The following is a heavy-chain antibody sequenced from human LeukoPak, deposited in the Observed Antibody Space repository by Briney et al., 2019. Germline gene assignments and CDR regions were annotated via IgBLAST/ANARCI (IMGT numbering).Heavy chain of an antibody. V-gene: IGHV1-2*02. Sequence: ASVKVSCKASGYTFTGYYMHWVRQAPGQGLEWMGWINPNSGGTNFAQKFQGRVTMTRDTSISTAYMELSRLRSDDTAVYYCARETPPYHGAAIGYWGQGTLVTVSS. J-gene: IGHJ4*02. CDR1: GYTFTGYY. CDR3: ARETPPYHGAAIGY. D-gene: IGHD2-15*01. CDR2: INPNSGGT.